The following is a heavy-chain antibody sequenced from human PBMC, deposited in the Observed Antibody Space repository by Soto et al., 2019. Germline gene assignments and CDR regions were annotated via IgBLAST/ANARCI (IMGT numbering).Heavy chain of an antibody. V-gene: IGHV3-48*01. Sequence: EVQLVESGGGLVQPGGSLRLSCAASGFTFSSYSMNWVRQAPGKGLEWVSYISSSSSTIYYADSVKGRFTISRDNAKNSLYLQMNSLRAEDTAVYYCASNLLRFGELWSDAFDIWGQGTMVTVSS. J-gene: IGHJ3*02. CDR1: GFTFSSYS. CDR3: ASNLLRFGELWSDAFDI. CDR2: ISSSSSTI. D-gene: IGHD3-10*01.